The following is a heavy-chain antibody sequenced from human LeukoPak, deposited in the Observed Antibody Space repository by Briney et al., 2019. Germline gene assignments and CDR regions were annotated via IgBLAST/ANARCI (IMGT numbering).Heavy chain of an antibody. Sequence: GGSLRLSCAASGFTVSSNYMSWVRQAPGKGLEWVSVIYSGGSTYYADSVKGRFTISRDNSKNTLYLQMNSLRAEDTAVYYRGRVDHLQRQLATDYWGQGTLVTVSS. V-gene: IGHV3-66*01. CDR2: IYSGGST. J-gene: IGHJ4*02. CDR1: GFTVSSNY. CDR3: GRVDHLQRQLATDY. D-gene: IGHD6-13*01.